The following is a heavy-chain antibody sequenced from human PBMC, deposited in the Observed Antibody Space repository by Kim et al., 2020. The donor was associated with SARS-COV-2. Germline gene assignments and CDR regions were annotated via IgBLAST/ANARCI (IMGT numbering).Heavy chain of an antibody. CDR2: IKQDAGEK. CDR1: GFTFSSYW. Sequence: GGSLRLSCAASGFTFSSYWMSWVRQAPGKGLEWVANIKQDAGEKYYVDSVKGRFTISRDNAKNSLFLQMNSLRVEDTAVYYCARDLSRQWHGFIDYWGQGPLLTVPS. V-gene: IGHV3-7*03. D-gene: IGHD6-19*01. J-gene: IGHJ4*02. CDR3: ARDLSRQWHGFIDY.